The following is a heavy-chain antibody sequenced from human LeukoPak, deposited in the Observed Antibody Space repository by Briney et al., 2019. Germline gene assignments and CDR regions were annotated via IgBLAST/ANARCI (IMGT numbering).Heavy chain of an antibody. D-gene: IGHD2-2*01. CDR3: ARTPAAFDY. Sequence: SETLSLTCTVSGGSISSSSYYWGWIRQPPGKGLEWIGSIYYSGSTYYNPSLKSRVTISVDTSKNQFSLKLSSVTAADTAVYYCARTPAAFDYWGQGNLVTVSS. J-gene: IGHJ4*02. CDR2: IYYSGST. CDR1: GGSISSSSYY. V-gene: IGHV4-39*01.